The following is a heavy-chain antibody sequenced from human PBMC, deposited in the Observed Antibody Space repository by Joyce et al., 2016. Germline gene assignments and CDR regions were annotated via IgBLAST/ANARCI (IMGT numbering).Heavy chain of an antibody. Sequence: EVQLVESGGGLIQPGGSLRLSCAASGFTVSRKYMSWVRQAPGKGVEWVSVIDSGGSTYYADSVKGRFTISRENSKNTLFLQMNSLRVEDTAVYYCASPMVRGVKGAFDIWGQGTMVIVSS. CDR3: ASPMVRGVKGAFDI. CDR2: IDSGGST. CDR1: GFTVSRKY. J-gene: IGHJ3*02. D-gene: IGHD3-10*01. V-gene: IGHV3-53*01.